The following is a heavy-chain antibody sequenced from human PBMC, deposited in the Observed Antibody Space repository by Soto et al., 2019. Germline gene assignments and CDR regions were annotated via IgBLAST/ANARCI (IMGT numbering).Heavy chain of an antibody. CDR3: ARRGSGSYYDY. CDR2: ISGSGDST. Sequence: EVQLLESGGVLVQPGGSLRLSCAASGFTFSSYAMRWFRQAPGKGLEWVSAISGSGDSTYYADSVKGGFTISRDNSKHTLYLQMNSLRDEDTAVYYCARRGSGSYYDYWGQGTLVTVSS. J-gene: IGHJ4*02. CDR1: GFTFSSYA. V-gene: IGHV3-23*01. D-gene: IGHD1-26*01.